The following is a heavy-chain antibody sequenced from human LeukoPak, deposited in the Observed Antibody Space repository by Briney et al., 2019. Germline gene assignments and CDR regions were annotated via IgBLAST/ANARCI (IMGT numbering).Heavy chain of an antibody. J-gene: IGHJ4*02. V-gene: IGHV1-69*05. CDR2: IIPIFDSA. D-gene: IGHD3-22*01. Sequence: SVKVSCXASGGTFTNYAFNWVRQAHGQGLEWMGRIIPIFDSAHYAQRFQGRITITTDESSTTAYMTLSSLTSDDTAVYYCASQDASIYSESSTSPTYSDWGQGTLVTVSS. CDR1: GGTFTNYA. CDR3: ASQDASIYSESSTSPTYSD.